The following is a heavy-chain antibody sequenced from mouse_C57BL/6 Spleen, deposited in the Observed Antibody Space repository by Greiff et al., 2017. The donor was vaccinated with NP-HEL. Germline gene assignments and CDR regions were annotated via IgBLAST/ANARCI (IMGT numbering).Heavy chain of an antibody. Sequence: VKLQQSGAELVKPGASVKISCKASGYAFSSYWMNWVKQRPGKGLEWIGQIYPGDGDTNYNGKFKGKATLTADKSSSTAYMQLSSLTSEDSAVYFCARSGGNYVGYYFDYWGQGTTLTVSS. CDR1: GYAFSSYW. V-gene: IGHV1-80*01. J-gene: IGHJ2*01. CDR3: ARSGGNYVGYYFDY. D-gene: IGHD2-1*01. CDR2: IYPGDGDT.